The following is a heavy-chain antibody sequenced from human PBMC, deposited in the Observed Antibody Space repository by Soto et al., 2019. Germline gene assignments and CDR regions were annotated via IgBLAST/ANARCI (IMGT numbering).Heavy chain of an antibody. Sequence: QVQLVQSGAEVKKPGSSVKVSCKASGGTFSSYAISWVRQAPGQGLEWVGGIIPIFGTANYAQKVQGRVTITEDESTSKAYMELSSLKSEDTAVYYWARDVVDTDMVNWFDPWGQGTLVTVSS. CDR1: GGTFSSYA. V-gene: IGHV1-69*01. J-gene: IGHJ5*01. CDR3: ARDVVDTDMVNWFDP. CDR2: IIPIFGTA. D-gene: IGHD5-18*01.